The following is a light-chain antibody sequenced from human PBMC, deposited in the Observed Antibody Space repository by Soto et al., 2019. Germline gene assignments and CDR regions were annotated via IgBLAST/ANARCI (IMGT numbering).Light chain of an antibody. CDR2: GAS. CDR1: QSVSSSY. V-gene: IGKV3-20*01. Sequence: EIVLTQSPGTMSLSPAERATLSCRASQSVSSSYLAWYHQQPGQAPRPLIYGASSRATGIPDRFRSSGSGTDYTLPSSRLGPDGFAVCYCQQYGSSPRTYGQGTKVDIK. J-gene: IGKJ1*01. CDR3: QQYGSSPRT.